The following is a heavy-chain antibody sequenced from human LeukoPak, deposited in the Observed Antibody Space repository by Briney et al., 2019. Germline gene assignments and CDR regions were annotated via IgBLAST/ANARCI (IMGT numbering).Heavy chain of an antibody. D-gene: IGHD3-10*01. J-gene: IGHJ4*02. CDR1: GYTFTGYY. V-gene: IGHV1-2*02. CDR2: INPNSGGT. Sequence: ASVKVSCKASGYTFTGYYMHWVRQAPGPGLEWMGWINPNSGGTNYAQKFQGRVTMTRDTSISTAYMELNRLRSDDTAVYYCARDISMIRGIMSPFDYWGQGTLVTVSS. CDR3: ARDISMIRGIMSPFDY.